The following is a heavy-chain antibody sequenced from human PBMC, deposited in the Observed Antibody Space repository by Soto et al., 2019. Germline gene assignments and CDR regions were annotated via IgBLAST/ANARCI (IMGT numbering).Heavy chain of an antibody. V-gene: IGHV3-23*01. D-gene: IGHD4-4*01. CDR2: IGGSGGNR. CDR3: ARVASDYINSVDH. CDR1: GFTFNAYA. Sequence: EVQLLESGGGLVLPGGSLRFSCAASGFTFNAYAMTWVRQAPGKGLEWVSAIGGSGGNRYYAASVKGRFTISRDNSKDALDLQMKSLRVEDTAVYYCARVASDYINSVDHWGQGILVTVSS. J-gene: IGHJ4*02.